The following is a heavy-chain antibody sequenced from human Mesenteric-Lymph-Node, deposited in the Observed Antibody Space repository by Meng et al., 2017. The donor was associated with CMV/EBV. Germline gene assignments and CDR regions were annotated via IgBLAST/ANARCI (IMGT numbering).Heavy chain of an antibody. J-gene: IGHJ6*02. D-gene: IGHD2/OR15-2a*01. CDR1: GDSISSSSYY. V-gene: IGHV4-39*07. CDR2: IFYRGTT. Sequence: SETLSLTCIVSGDSISSSSYYWAWIRQTPGKGLEWIGSIFYRGTTYYNPSLQSRVTISVDTSKNQFSLKLRSVTAADTAVYYCAREQSSFFYVEDYYYNGMDVWGQGTTVTVSS. CDR3: AREQSSFFYVEDYYYNGMDV.